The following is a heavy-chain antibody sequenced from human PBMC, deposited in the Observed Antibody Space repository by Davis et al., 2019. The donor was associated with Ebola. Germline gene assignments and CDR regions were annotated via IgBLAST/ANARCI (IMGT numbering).Heavy chain of an antibody. V-gene: IGHV3-21*01. J-gene: IGHJ3*02. D-gene: IGHD1-7*01. CDR2: LTSDSRYK. Sequence: GESLKISCAASGFTFSSNSMNWVRQAPGKGLEWVSSLTSDSRYKYYAGSMKGRVTISRDNTKDSVYLQMNSLRVEDTAVYYCATRFSNSDGALDIWGRGTLVTVSS. CDR1: GFTFSSNS. CDR3: ATRFSNSDGALDI.